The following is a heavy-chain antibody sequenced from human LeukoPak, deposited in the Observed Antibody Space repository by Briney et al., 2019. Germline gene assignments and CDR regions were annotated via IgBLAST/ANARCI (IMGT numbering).Heavy chain of an antibody. J-gene: IGHJ4*02. V-gene: IGHV4-31*03. CDR2: IYYSGST. CDR3: ANFADYGDYVYYFDY. D-gene: IGHD4-17*01. Sequence: PSETLSLTCTVSGGSISSGGYYWSWIRLHPGKGLERIEYIYYSGSTYYNPSLKSRVTISVDTSKNQFSLKLSSVTAADTAVYYCANFADYGDYVYYFDYWGQGTLVTVSS. CDR1: GGSISSGGYY.